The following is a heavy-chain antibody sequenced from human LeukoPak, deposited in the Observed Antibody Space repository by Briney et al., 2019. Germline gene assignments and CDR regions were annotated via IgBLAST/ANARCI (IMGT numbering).Heavy chain of an antibody. J-gene: IGHJ4*02. Sequence: GGSLRLSCAASGFTFSDYSMHWVRQAPGKGLESVSAISPNGGSTYYANSVKGRFTISRDNSKNTLYLQMNSLRAEDTAVYYCAKDPYGADILTGYYLLHWGQGTLVTVSS. D-gene: IGHD3-9*01. V-gene: IGHV3-64*01. CDR3: AKDPYGADILTGYYLLH. CDR2: ISPNGGST. CDR1: GFTFSDYS.